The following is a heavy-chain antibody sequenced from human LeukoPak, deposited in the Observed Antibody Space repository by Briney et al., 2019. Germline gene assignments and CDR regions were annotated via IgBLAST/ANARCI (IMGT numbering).Heavy chain of an antibody. CDR2: IYYSGST. V-gene: IGHV4-59*01. J-gene: IGHJ4*02. CDR1: GGSISNYY. CDR3: ARDGYSGYGPNIYFDY. Sequence: SETLSLTCTVSGGSISNYYWTWIRQPPGKGLEWIAYIYYSGSTKYNPPLKSRVTISVDTSKNQFSLELSSVTAADTAVYYCARDGYSGYGPNIYFDYWGQGTLVTVSS. D-gene: IGHD5-12*01.